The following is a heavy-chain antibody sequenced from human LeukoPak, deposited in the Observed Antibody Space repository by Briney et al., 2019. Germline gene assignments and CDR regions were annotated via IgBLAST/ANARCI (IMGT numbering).Heavy chain of an antibody. CDR3: ARWAADSSSWYGYFQH. CDR2: ISAYNGNT. Sequence: ASVKVSCKASGYTFTSYGISWVRQAPGQGLEWMGWISAYNGNTNYAQKLQGRVTMTTGTSTSTACMELRSLRSDDTAVYYCARWAADSSSWYGYFQHWGQGTLVTVSS. CDR1: GYTFTSYG. V-gene: IGHV1-18*01. D-gene: IGHD6-13*01. J-gene: IGHJ1*01.